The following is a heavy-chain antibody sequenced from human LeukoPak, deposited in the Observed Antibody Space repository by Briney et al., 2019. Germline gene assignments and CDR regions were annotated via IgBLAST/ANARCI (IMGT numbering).Heavy chain of an antibody. Sequence: GGSLRLSCATSGFSFSNFGMHWVRQAPGKGLEWVAFIQYDGSDKHYAESVKGRFTISRDNSKNTLFLQMNGLRPEDTAVYYCASNYASYYAPFDYWGQGTLVTVSS. CDR1: GFSFSNFG. J-gene: IGHJ4*02. CDR2: IQYDGSDK. D-gene: IGHD1-26*01. CDR3: ASNYASYYAPFDY. V-gene: IGHV3-30*02.